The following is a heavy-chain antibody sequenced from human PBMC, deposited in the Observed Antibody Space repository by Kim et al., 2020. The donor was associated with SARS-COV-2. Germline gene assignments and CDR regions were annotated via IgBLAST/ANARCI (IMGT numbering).Heavy chain of an antibody. V-gene: IGHV3-20*04. CDR1: VFIFADHG. CDR3: ARESTRFYGLDL. Sequence: GGSLRLSCEASVFIFADHGMSWVRQAPGKGLEWVCDISWNGDREQCAPNVEGRFTISRDNARNSLYLDMSSLRVEDTALYFCARESTRFYGLDLWGQGTT. J-gene: IGHJ6*02. CDR2: ISWNGDRE.